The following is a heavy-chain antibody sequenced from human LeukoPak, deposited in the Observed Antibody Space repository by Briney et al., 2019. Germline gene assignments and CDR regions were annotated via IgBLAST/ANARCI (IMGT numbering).Heavy chain of an antibody. CDR1: GFTFSDYY. Sequence: PGGSLRLSCAASGFTFSDYYMSWIRHAPGKGLEWVSYISSSGSTIYYADSVRGGFTTSRDNTKNSLYLQMNSLRAEDTAVYYCAKDVGTSGNYSPSDYWGQGTLVTVSS. CDR3: AKDVGTSGNYSPSDY. D-gene: IGHD3-10*01. V-gene: IGHV3-11*01. J-gene: IGHJ4*02. CDR2: ISSSGSTI.